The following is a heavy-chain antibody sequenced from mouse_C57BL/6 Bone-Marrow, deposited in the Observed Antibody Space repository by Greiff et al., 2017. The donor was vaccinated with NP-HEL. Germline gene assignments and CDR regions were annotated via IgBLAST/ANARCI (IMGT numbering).Heavy chain of an antibody. V-gene: IGHV5-17*01. CDR1: GFTFSDYG. CDR3: AIGAFITTVVAY. D-gene: IGHD1-1*01. CDR2: ISSGSSTI. J-gene: IGHJ2*01. Sequence: DVHLVESGGGLVKPGGSLKLSCAASGFTFSDYGMHWVRQAPEKGLEWVAYISSGSSTIYYADTVKGRFTISRDNAKNTLFLQMTSLRSEDTAMYYCAIGAFITTVVAYWGQGTTLTVSS.